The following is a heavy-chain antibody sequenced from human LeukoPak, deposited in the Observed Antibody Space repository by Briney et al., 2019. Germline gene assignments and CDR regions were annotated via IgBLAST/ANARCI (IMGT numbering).Heavy chain of an antibody. CDR1: GFTFDDYA. V-gene: IGHV3-9*01. Sequence: PGGSLRLSCAASGFTFDDYAMHWVRQAPGKGLEWVSGISWNSGSIGYADSVKGRFTISRDNAKNSLYLQMNSLRAEDTALYYCAKDIGSSGWYADYWGQGTLVTVPS. J-gene: IGHJ4*02. CDR2: ISWNSGSI. D-gene: IGHD6-19*01. CDR3: AKDIGSSGWYADY.